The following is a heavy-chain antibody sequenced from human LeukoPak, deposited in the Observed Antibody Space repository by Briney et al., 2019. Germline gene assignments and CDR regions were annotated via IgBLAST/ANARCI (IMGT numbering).Heavy chain of an antibody. V-gene: IGHV3-48*03. CDR2: ISSSGSTI. Sequence: GGSLRLSFAAHVFTFSSYEMNSVRQAPGKGLEWVSYISSSGSTIYYADSVKGRFTISRDNAKNSLYLQMNSLRAEDMALYYCAKGGVVVVENAFDIWGQGTMVTVSS. D-gene: IGHD2-15*01. J-gene: IGHJ3*02. CDR3: AKGGVVVVENAFDI. CDR1: VFTFSSYE.